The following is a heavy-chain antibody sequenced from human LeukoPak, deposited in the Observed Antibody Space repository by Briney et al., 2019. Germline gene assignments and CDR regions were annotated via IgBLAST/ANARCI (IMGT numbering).Heavy chain of an antibody. Sequence: SETLSLTCAVSGGSISSSNWWSWARQPPGKGLEWIGEIYHSGSTNYNPSLKSRVTISVDKSKNQFSLKLSSVTAADTAVYYCARAGYSYGFHGGYFDYWGQGTLVTVSS. CDR3: ARAGYSYGFHGGYFDY. V-gene: IGHV4-4*02. CDR2: IYHSGST. CDR1: GGSISSSNW. D-gene: IGHD5-18*01. J-gene: IGHJ4*02.